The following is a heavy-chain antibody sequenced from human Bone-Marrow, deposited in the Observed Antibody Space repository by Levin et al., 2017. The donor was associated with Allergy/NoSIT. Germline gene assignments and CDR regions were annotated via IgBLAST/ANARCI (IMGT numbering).Heavy chain of an antibody. J-gene: IGHJ4*02. V-gene: IGHV4-38-2*01. Sequence: SSETLSLTCAVSGSSVGNIYYWAWIRQSPGKGLEWIGIVSHAGRPEYNPSLHSRVSISLDTSKNQFSLRLTSVTVADTAVYYCARSHGKARIDFWGQGTLVAVSS. CDR3: ARSHGKARIDF. CDR1: GSSVGNIYY. CDR2: VSHAGRP. D-gene: IGHD4-17*01.